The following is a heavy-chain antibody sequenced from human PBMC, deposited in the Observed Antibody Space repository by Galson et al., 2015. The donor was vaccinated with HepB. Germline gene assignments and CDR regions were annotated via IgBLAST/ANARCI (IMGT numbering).Heavy chain of an antibody. CDR3: ARENWNDFNGLDY. Sequence: SLRLSCAVSGFILSDYTMNWVRQAPGKGLEWVSYISSSSSTIYYADSVKGRFTTSRDNAKNSLYLQMNSLRDEDTAVYFCARENWNDFNGLDYWGQGTLVTVSS. J-gene: IGHJ4*02. CDR1: GFILSDYT. D-gene: IGHD1-1*01. CDR2: ISSSSSTI. V-gene: IGHV3-48*02.